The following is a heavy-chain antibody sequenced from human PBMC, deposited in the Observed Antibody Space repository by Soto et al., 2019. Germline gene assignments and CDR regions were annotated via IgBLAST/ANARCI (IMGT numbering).Heavy chain of an antibody. V-gene: IGHV3-33*01. D-gene: IGHD6-25*01. CDR2: IWFDGSNK. J-gene: IGHJ4*02. CDR1: GFTFSTYG. Sequence: QVQLVESGGGVVQPGRSLRLSCAASGFTFSTYGMHWVRQAPGKGLEWVAVIWFDGSNKYYADSVKGRFTISRDNSKNTLFLQMNSLRAEDTAVYYCARASGPFDYWGQGTLITVSS. CDR3: ARASGPFDY.